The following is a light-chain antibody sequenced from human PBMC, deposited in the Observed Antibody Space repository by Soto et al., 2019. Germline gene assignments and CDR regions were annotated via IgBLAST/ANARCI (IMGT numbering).Light chain of an antibody. CDR3: QQYGSSLLT. CDR1: QSVSSEK. V-gene: IGKV3-20*01. Sequence: EIVLTQSPGTLSLSPGERASLSCRASQSVSSEKLAWYQQKPGQAPRLLIFGASGRATGIPERFSGSGSGTDFSLTISRLVPEDSAVYYCQQYGSSLLTFGGGTKVDI. CDR2: GAS. J-gene: IGKJ4*01.